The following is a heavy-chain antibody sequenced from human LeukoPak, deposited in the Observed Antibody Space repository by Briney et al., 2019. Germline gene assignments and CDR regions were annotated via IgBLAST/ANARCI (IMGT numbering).Heavy chain of an antibody. CDR3: ARERSDYYDTSGSSH. J-gene: IGHJ4*02. CDR1: GYTFISYG. D-gene: IGHD3-22*01. V-gene: IGHV1-18*01. CDR2: ISGYNGNT. Sequence: ASXXXXXKATGYTFISYGINWVRQAPGQGLEWMGWISGYNGNTEYAQKFQGRVTMTTDTSTRTAYMELRSLRSDDTAVYFCARERSDYYDTSGSSHWGQGTLVTVSS.